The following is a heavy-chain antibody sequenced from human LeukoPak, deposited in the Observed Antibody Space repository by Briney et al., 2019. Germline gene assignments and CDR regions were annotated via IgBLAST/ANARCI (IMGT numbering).Heavy chain of an antibody. CDR2: ISAYNGST. V-gene: IGHV1-18*01. CDR3: ARELGYNSHYFDY. Sequence: ASVKVSCKASGYTFTSYGISWVRQAPGQGLEWMGWISAYNGSTNYAQKLQGRVTMTTDTSTSTACMELRSLRSADTAVYYRARELGYNSHYFDYWGQGTLVTVSS. J-gene: IGHJ4*02. CDR1: GYTFTSYG. D-gene: IGHD5-24*01.